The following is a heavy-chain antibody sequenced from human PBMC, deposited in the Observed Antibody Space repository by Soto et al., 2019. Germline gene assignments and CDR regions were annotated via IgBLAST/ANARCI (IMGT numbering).Heavy chain of an antibody. CDR3: AGGSYYYDSRGCYGF. CDR1: GGSFSGYY. V-gene: IGHV4-34*01. J-gene: IGHJ4*01. D-gene: IGHD3-22*01. CDR2: INHSGNT. Sequence: SSETLSLTCAVYGGSFSGYYWSWIRQPPGKGLEWIGEINHSGNTNYNPSLKSRVTISVDTSKNQFSLKLSSVTAADTAVYYCAGGSYYYDSRGCYGFWGQGTMDSVCS.